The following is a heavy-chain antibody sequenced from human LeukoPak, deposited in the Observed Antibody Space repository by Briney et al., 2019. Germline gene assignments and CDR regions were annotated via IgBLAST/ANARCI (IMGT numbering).Heavy chain of an antibody. CDR1: GYTLTQLS. CDR3: ATVATYFAY. J-gene: IGHJ4*02. Sequence: ASVKVSCKVSGYTLTQLSIHWVRQAPGKGLEWMGGFNPEDGDTIYAQTFQGRVTMTEDTSTDTAYMQLSSLTSEDTAVYYCATVATYFAYWGQGTLVTVSS. V-gene: IGHV1-24*01. CDR2: FNPEDGDT.